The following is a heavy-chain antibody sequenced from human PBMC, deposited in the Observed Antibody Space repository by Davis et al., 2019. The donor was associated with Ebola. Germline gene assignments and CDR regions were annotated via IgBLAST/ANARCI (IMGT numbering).Heavy chain of an antibody. CDR2: INSDGSST. J-gene: IGHJ4*02. V-gene: IGHV3-74*01. Sequence: HTGGSLRLSCAASGFTFSSYWMHWVRQAPGKGLVWVSRINSDGSSTSYADSVKGRFTISRDNAKNTAYLQMNSLKTKDTAVYYCTTPGYCTNGVCYTGTDYWGQGTLVTVSS. D-gene: IGHD2-8*01. CDR1: GFTFSSYW. CDR3: TTPGYCTNGVCYTGTDY.